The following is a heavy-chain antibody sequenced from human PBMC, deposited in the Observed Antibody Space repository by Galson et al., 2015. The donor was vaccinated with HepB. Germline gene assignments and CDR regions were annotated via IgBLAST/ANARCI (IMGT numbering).Heavy chain of an antibody. D-gene: IGHD3-10*01. CDR2: ISSRSSYM. J-gene: IGHJ6*04. CDR3: ARDGVIAVIPTITLKMDV. V-gene: IGHV3-21*01. Sequence: SLRLSCAASGFTFSGYSMNWVRQAPGKGLEWVSSISSRSSYMFYAESVKGRFTISRDNAKNSLSLQMNSLRVEDTAVYYCARDGVIAVIPTITLKMDVWGKGTTVTVSS. CDR1: GFTFSGYS.